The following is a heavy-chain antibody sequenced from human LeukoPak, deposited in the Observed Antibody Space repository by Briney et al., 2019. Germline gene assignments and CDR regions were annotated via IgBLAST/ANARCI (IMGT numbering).Heavy chain of an antibody. CDR3: ARRLEWLSIDAFDI. V-gene: IGHV4-39*01. Sequence: PSETLSLTCTVSGGSIFSGSYYWGWIRQPPGKGLEWIGTIYHSGSTSYNPSLQSRVTISIDTSRNQFSLKLSSVTAADTAVYYCARRLEWLSIDAFDIWGQGTMVTVSS. D-gene: IGHD3-3*01. CDR2: IYHSGST. J-gene: IGHJ3*02. CDR1: GGSIFSGSYY.